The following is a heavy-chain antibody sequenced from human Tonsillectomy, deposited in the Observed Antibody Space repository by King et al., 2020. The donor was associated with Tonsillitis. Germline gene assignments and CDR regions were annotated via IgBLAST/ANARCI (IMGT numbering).Heavy chain of an antibody. CDR1: GYSFTSYW. J-gene: IGHJ4*02. CDR2: IYPGDSDT. CDR3: ARLGPYLGATRPFDY. D-gene: IGHD1-26*01. Sequence: EVQLVQSGAEVKKPGESLKISCKGSGYSFTSYWIGWVRQMPGKGLECMGIIYPGDSDTRYSPSFQGQVTISADKSISTAYLQWSSLKASDTAMYYCARLGPYLGATRPFDYWGQGTLVTVSS. V-gene: IGHV5-51*01.